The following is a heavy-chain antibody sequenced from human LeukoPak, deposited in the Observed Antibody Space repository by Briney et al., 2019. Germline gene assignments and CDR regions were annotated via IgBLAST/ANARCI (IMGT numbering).Heavy chain of an antibody. Sequence: SETLSLTCTVSGGSISSYYWSWIRQPPGKGLEWIGEIYHSGSTNYNPSLKSRLTISVDKSKSQFSLNLGSVTAADTAVYYCARSVSGSYGAFDIWGQGTMVTVSS. V-gene: IGHV4-59*12. CDR1: GGSISSYY. CDR3: ARSVSGSYGAFDI. CDR2: IYHSGST. J-gene: IGHJ3*02. D-gene: IGHD1-26*01.